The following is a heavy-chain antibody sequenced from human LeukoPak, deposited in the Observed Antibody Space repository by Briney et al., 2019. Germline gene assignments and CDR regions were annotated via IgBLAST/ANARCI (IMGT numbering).Heavy chain of an antibody. D-gene: IGHD3-10*01. V-gene: IGHV5-51*01. Sequence: GESLKISCKGSGYSFTRDWIGWVRQMPGKGLEWMGIIYPGDSDTRYSPSFQGQVTISADKSISTAYLQWSSLKASDTAMYYCARTDYYGSEHHAFDIWGQGTMVTVSS. CDR2: IYPGDSDT. J-gene: IGHJ3*02. CDR3: ARTDYYGSEHHAFDI. CDR1: GYSFTRDW.